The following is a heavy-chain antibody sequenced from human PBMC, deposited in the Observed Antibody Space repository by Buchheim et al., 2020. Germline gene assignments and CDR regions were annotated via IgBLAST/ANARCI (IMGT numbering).Heavy chain of an antibody. CDR2: INHSGST. J-gene: IGHJ5*02. D-gene: IGHD3-22*01. CDR3: ARDSPSGCNWFDP. V-gene: IGHV4-34*01. Sequence: QVQLQQWGAGLLKPSETLSLTCAVYGGSFSGYYWSWIRQPPGKGLEWIGEINHSGSTNYNPSLKIRVTISVDTSKNQFSLKLSSVTAADTAVYYCARDSPSGCNWFDPWGQGTL. CDR1: GGSFSGYY.